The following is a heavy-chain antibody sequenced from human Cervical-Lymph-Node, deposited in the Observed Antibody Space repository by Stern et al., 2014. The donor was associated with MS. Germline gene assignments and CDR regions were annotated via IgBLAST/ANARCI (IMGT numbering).Heavy chain of an antibody. J-gene: IGHJ6*02. D-gene: IGHD6-25*01. V-gene: IGHV1-2*04. CDR2: INPNNGGT. CDR1: GYGFTDYS. Sequence: VQLVESGPEVRKSGASVMVSCKTSGYGFTDYSIHWVRQAPGQGLEWMGWINPNNGGTNYAQKFQGWITMTRDTSISTAYMELSRLRSDDTAVYFCARDGSKGMDVWGQGTTVIVSS. CDR3: ARDGSKGMDV.